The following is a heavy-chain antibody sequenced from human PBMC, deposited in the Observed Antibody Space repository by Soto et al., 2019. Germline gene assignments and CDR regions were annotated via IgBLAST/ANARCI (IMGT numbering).Heavy chain of an antibody. Sequence: GGSLRLSCAASGFTFSSYAMSWVRQAPGKGLEWVSAISGSGGSTYYADSVKGRFTISRDNAKNTLYLQMNSLRAEGTAVYYCAKDWWRSGSFYYGMDVWGQGTTVTVSS. V-gene: IGHV3-23*01. D-gene: IGHD1-26*01. J-gene: IGHJ6*02. CDR2: ISGSGGST. CDR3: AKDWWRSGSFYYGMDV. CDR1: GFTFSSYA.